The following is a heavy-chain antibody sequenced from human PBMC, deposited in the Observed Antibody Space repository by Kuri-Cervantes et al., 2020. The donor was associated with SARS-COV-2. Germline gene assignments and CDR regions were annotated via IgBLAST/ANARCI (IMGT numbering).Heavy chain of an antibody. D-gene: IGHD6-19*01. J-gene: IGHJ6*03. CDR1: GFSFSDYS. CDR2: VSSGGTSV. Sequence: GGSLRLSCAGTGFSFSDYSMNWVRQAPGKGLEWVSSVSSGGTSVYYADSLEGRFTISRDNAKSSLYLEMNSLRAEDTAMYYCARDLGTFSSGWFYVDVWGKGTTVTVSS. CDR3: ARDLGTFSSGWFYVDV. V-gene: IGHV3-21*03.